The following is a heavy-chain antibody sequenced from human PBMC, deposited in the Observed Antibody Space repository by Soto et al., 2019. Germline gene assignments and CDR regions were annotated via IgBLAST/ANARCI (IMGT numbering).Heavy chain of an antibody. D-gene: IGHD6-19*01. CDR1: GFTFSSYA. J-gene: IGHJ4*01. Sequence: EVQLLESGGGLVQPGGSLRLSCAASGFTFSSYAMRWVRQAPGKGLAWVSAISGSGGSTYYADSVKGRFTISRDNYKHTLYLQMNSLRAEDTSVYYCAKEPPSSGCYFKDYWGHGTLVTVSS. CDR3: AKEPPSSGCYFKDY. CDR2: ISGSGGST. V-gene: IGHV3-23*01.